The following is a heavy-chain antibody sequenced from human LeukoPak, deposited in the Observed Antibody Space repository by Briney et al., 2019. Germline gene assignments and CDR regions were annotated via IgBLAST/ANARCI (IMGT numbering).Heavy chain of an antibody. CDR2: ISSSSSYI. CDR1: GFTFSSYS. V-gene: IGHV3-21*01. J-gene: IGHJ4*02. Sequence: GGSLRLSCAASGFTFSSYSMNWVRQAPGKGLEWVSSISSSSSYIYYADSVKGRFTISRDNAKNSLYLQMNSLRAEDTAVYYCARVAAEGWWFDYWGQGTLVTVSS. CDR3: ARVAAEGWWFDY. D-gene: IGHD2-15*01.